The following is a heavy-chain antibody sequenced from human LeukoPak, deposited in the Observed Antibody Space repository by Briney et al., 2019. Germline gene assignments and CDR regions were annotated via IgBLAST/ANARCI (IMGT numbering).Heavy chain of an antibody. CDR2: LYYGGST. V-gene: IGHV4-39*02. D-gene: IGHD3-22*01. CDR1: GGIISSSSYY. J-gene: IGHJ4*02. Sequence: SETLSLTCAVSGGIISSSSYYWGWIRQPPGKGLEWIGSLYYGGSTYYNPSLKSRVAISVDTSKNHLSLKLSSVTAADTAVYYCARLDYDSSGYYFLEYWGRGTLVTVSS. CDR3: ARLDYDSSGYYFLEY.